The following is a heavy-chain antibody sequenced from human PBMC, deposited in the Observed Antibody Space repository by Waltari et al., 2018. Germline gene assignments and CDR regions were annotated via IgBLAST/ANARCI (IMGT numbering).Heavy chain of an antibody. J-gene: IGHJ5*02. Sequence: QVQLVQSGAEVKKPGASVKVSCKASGYTFTSYGISWVRQAPGQGLEWMGWISAYNGNTNYAQKLQGRVTMTTDTATSTAYMELRSLRSDDTAVYYCARAGLAARRGGYNWFDPWGQGTLVTVSS. CDR1: GYTFTSYG. D-gene: IGHD6-6*01. CDR3: ARAGLAARRGGYNWFDP. V-gene: IGHV1-18*01. CDR2: ISAYNGNT.